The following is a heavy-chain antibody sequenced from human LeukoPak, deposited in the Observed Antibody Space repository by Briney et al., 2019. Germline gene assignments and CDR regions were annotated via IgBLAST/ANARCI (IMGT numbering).Heavy chain of an antibody. CDR3: AKDLTGVNYCLDQ. CDR1: GVTFSSYG. D-gene: IGHD1-7*01. V-gene: IGHV3-30*18. Sequence: GRSLRLSCAASGVTFSSYGMHRVRRAPGKGLEWVAVISNDGSNKHYADSVKGRFTISRDNSKNTLYLQMNSLRAEDTAVYYCAKDLTGVNYCLDQWGQGTLVTVSS. J-gene: IGHJ4*02. CDR2: ISNDGSNK.